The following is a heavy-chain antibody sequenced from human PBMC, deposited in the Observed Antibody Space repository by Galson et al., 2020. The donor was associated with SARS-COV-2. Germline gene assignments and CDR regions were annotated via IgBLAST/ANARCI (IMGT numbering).Heavy chain of an antibody. CDR3: ARNFWIGTDY. V-gene: IGHV4-34*01. CDR2: INHSGST. CDR1: GGSFSGYY. D-gene: IGHD3-3*01. J-gene: IGHJ4*02. Sequence: SETLSLTCAVYGGSFSGYYWSWIRQPPGKGLEWIGEINHSGSTNYNPPLKSRVTISVDTSKNQFSLKLSSVTASDTAVYYCARNFWIGTDYWGQGTLVTVSS.